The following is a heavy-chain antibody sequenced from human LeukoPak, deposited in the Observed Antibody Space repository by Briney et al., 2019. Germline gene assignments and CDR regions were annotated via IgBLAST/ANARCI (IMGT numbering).Heavy chain of an antibody. CDR2: ISSSATYT. V-gene: IGHV3-11*03. CDR1: GFSFRDYY. CDR3: ARSFYDFLNGPYEEAFDM. D-gene: IGHD3-3*01. Sequence: GGSLRLSCAASGFSFRDYYMNWIRQAPGKGLEWVSYISSSATYTDYAESVKGRFTVSRDNAKNSLYLQMNSLRAEDTAVYYCARSFYDFLNGPYEEAFDMWGQGTMVTVSS. J-gene: IGHJ3*02.